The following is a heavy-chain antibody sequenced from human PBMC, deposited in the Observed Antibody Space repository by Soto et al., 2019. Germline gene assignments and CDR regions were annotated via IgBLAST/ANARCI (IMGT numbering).Heavy chain of an antibody. Sequence: TSETLSLTGAVYGGSFSGYYWSWIRQPPGKGLEWIGENNHSGSTNYNPSLKSRVTISVDTSKNQFSLKLSSVTAADTAVYYCARGGGRDGYSPYFDYWGQGTLVTVSS. D-gene: IGHD5-18*01. CDR1: GGSFSGYY. V-gene: IGHV4-34*01. CDR3: ARGGGRDGYSPYFDY. J-gene: IGHJ4*02. CDR2: NNHSGST.